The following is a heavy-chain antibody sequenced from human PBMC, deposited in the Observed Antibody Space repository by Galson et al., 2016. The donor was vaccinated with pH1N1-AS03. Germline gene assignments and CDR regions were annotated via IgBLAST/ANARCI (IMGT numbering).Heavy chain of an antibody. CDR2: IDPNSGVT. CDR3: ARDPRGPCTSTTCATAYYFGMDV. D-gene: IGHD2/OR15-2a*01. V-gene: IGHV1-2*04. CDR1: GYTFTGFY. J-gene: IGHJ6*02. Sequence: SVKVSYKASGYTFTGFYVHWVRQAPGQGLEWMGWIDPNSGVTNYAQKFQAWVTMTRDTSSTTAYMEVSGLKSDDTAVYYCARDPRGPCTSTTCATAYYFGMDVWGQGTTVIVSS.